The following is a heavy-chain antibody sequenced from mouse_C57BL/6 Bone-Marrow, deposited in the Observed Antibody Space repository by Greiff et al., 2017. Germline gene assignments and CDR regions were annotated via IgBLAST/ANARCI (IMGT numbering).Heavy chain of an antibody. CDR3: ARMGDGYLSY. CDR2: IDPSDSYT. CDR1: GYTFTSYW. D-gene: IGHD2-3*01. Sequence: VQLKQSGAELVMPGASVKLSCKASGYTFTSYWMHWVKQRPGQGLEWIGEIDPSDSYTNYNQKFKGKSTLTVDKSSSTAYMQLSSLTSEDSAVYYCARMGDGYLSYWGQGTTLTVSS. J-gene: IGHJ2*01. V-gene: IGHV1-69*01.